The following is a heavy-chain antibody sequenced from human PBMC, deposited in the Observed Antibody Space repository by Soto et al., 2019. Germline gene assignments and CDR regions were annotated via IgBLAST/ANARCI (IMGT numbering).Heavy chain of an antibody. D-gene: IGHD1-1*01. V-gene: IGHV3-21*01. CDR1: GFTFSSYS. CDR2: ISSSSSYI. Sequence: GGSLRLSCAASGFTFSSYSMNWVRQAPGKGLEWVSSISSSSSYIYYADSVKGRFTISRDNAKNSLYLQMNSLRAEDTAVYYCVRVNEYCYYHYYMDVRGKGTTGIVSS. CDR3: VRVNEYCYYHYYMDV. J-gene: IGHJ6*03.